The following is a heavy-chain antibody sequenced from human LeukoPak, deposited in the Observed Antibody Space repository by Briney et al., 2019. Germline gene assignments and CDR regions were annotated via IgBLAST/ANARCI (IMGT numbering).Heavy chain of an antibody. Sequence: SETLSLTCTVSGGSISSGSYYWSWVRQPAGKGLEWIGRIYTSGNTNYNPSLKNRVTISLDTSKNQFSLKLSSVTAADTAVYYCARDTVYYDSSGYLGVFDYWGQGTLVTVSS. J-gene: IGHJ4*02. V-gene: IGHV4-61*02. CDR3: ARDTVYYDSSGYLGVFDY. D-gene: IGHD3-22*01. CDR2: IYTSGNT. CDR1: GGSISSGSYY.